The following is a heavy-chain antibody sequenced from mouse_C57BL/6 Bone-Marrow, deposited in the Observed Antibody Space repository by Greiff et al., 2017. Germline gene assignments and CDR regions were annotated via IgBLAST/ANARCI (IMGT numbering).Heavy chain of an antibody. J-gene: IGHJ3*01. CDR2: ISNGGGST. V-gene: IGHV5-12*01. Sequence: EVKLVESGGGLVQPGGSLKLSCAASGFTFSDYYMYWVRQTPEKRLEWVAYISNGGGSTYYPDTVKGRFTISRDNAKNTLYLQMSRLKSEDTAMYYCARPAWFAYWGQGTLVTVSA. CDR1: GFTFSDYY. CDR3: ARPAWFAY.